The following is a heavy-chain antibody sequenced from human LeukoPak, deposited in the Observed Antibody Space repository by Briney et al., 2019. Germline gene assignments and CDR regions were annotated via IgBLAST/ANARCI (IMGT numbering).Heavy chain of an antibody. Sequence: ASVKVSCKASGYTFVGYYLHWVRQAPGQGLEWMAWIDPSTGNTHYAQKFQGRITVTRDTSISTTYMELSWLTSDDTALYYCAREYSVSEHWGQGTLVTVSS. CDR1: GYTFVGYY. CDR2: IDPSTGNT. V-gene: IGHV1-2*02. J-gene: IGHJ1*01. D-gene: IGHD5/OR15-5a*01. CDR3: AREYSVSEH.